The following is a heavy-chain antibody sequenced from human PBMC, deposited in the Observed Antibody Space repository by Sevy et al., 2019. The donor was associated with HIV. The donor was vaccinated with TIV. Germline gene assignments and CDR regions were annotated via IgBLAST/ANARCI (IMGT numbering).Heavy chain of an antibody. CDR2: VNSDGSST. D-gene: IGHD6-13*01. V-gene: IGHV3-74*01. J-gene: IGHJ4*02. CDR1: GFTFSSYW. CDR3: ARGAAAGTFDY. Sequence: GGSLRLSCAASGFTFSSYWMHWVRQAPGKGLVWVSRVNSDGSSTSYADSVKGRFTISRDNAKNTLYLQMNSLRAEDTAVYYCARGAAAGTFDYWGPGTLVTVSS.